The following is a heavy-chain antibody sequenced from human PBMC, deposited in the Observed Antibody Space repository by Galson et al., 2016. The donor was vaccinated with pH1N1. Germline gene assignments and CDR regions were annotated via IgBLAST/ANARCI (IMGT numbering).Heavy chain of an antibody. V-gene: IGHV4-61*02. J-gene: IGHJ4*02. CDR1: GGSISSSIYY. Sequence: TLSLTCTVSGGSISSSIYYWNWIRQPAGKGLEWIGRMYTSGTTTYNPSLESRVSISVDTSKNQFSLRLSSVTAADTAVYFCARVRVALTGIFDYWGQGALVAGSS. CDR3: ARVRVALTGIFDY. D-gene: IGHD3-10*01. CDR2: MYTSGTT.